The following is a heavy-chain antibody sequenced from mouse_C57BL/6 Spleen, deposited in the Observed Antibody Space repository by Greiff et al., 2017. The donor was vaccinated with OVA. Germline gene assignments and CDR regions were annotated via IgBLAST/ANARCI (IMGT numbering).Heavy chain of an antibody. V-gene: IGHV1-18*01. D-gene: IGHD2-12*01. J-gene: IGHJ4*01. CDR3: ARRYDGSMDY. CDR1: GYTFTDYN. Sequence: VQLQQSGPELVKPGASVKISCTASGYTFTDYNMDWVKQSHGKSLEWIGDINPNNGGTIYNQKFKGQATLTVDKSYSTAYMELRSLTSEDTAVYYCARRYDGSMDYWGQGTSVTVSS. CDR2: INPNNGGT.